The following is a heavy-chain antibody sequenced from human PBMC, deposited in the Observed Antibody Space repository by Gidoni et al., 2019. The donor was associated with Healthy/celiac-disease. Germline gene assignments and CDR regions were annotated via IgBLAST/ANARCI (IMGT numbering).Heavy chain of an antibody. J-gene: IGHJ4*02. CDR3: DIIDSGRPFAQDY. CDR2: IIPILGIA. D-gene: IGHD3-10*01. CDR1: VGPFSSYA. V-gene: IGHV1-69*04. Sequence: QVQLVQSGAEVKKPGSSVTVSCKASVGPFSSYAISWVRQAPGQGLEWMGRIIPILGIANYAQKFQGRVTITADKSTSTAYMELSSLRSEDTAVYYCDIIDSGRPFAQDYWGQGTLVTVSS.